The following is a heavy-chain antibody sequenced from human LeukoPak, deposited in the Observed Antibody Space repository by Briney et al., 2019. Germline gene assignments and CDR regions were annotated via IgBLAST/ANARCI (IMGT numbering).Heavy chain of an antibody. CDR3: ASAGVATGFDAFDI. CDR1: GYTFTSYD. V-gene: IGHV1-8*01. CDR2: MNTNSGNT. J-gene: IGHJ3*02. D-gene: IGHD5-12*01. Sequence: ASVKVSCKASGYTFTSYDINWVRQATGQGLEWMGWMNTNSGNTGYAQKFQGRVTMTRNTSISTAYMELSSLRSEDTAVYYCASAGVATGFDAFDIWGQGTMVTVSS.